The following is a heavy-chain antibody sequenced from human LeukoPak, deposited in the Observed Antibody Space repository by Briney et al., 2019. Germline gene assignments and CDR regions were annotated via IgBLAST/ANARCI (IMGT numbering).Heavy chain of an antibody. J-gene: IGHJ6*04. CDR3: ARGWCAYCHGMGD. CDR2: IQQDGNEK. Sequence: GGSLRLSCKASGFTLSSYWMTWVRQAPGKGLEWVANIQQDGNEKYYVDSVRGRFTISRDSAENSLYLQMDSLRAEDTAVYFCARGWCAYCHGMGDWGKGTTVTVSS. D-gene: IGHD2-15*01. V-gene: IGHV3-7*03. CDR1: GFTLSSYW.